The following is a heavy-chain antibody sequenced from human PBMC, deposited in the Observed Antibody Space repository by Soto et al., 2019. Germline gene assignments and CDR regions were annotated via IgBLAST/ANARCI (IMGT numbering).Heavy chain of an antibody. CDR3: AADLVVPAARGTYYDFWSGYLAGNWFDP. D-gene: IGHD3-3*01. CDR1: GFTFTSSA. J-gene: IGHJ5*02. CDR2: IVVGSGNT. Sequence: SVKVSCKASGFTFTSSAVQWVRQARGQRLEWIGWIVVGSGNTNYAQKFQERVTITRDMSTSTAYMELSSLRSEDTAVYYCAADLVVPAARGTYYDFWSGYLAGNWFDPWGQGTLVTVSS. V-gene: IGHV1-58*01.